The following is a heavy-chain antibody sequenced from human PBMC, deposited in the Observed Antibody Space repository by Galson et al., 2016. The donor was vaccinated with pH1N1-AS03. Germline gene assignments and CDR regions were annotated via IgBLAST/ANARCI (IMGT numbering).Heavy chain of an antibody. Sequence: SVKVSCKASGYTFTTYYIHWVRQAPGQGLEWLGWINPNSGDTYYAQNFQGRVNMTRDTSISPAYMELNRLKSDDTALCYCARDATLTLSLGGWGQVTMVTSSS. J-gene: IGHJ3*01. CDR3: ARDATLTLSLGG. D-gene: IGHD2-15*01. CDR2: INPNSGDT. CDR1: GYTFTTYY. V-gene: IGHV1-2*02.